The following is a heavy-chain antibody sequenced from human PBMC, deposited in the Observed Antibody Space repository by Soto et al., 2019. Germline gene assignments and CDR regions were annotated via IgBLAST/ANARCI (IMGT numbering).Heavy chain of an antibody. CDR2: ISYDGNNK. J-gene: IGHJ4*02. D-gene: IGHD3-3*01. V-gene: IGHV3-30-3*01. CDR3: ARPYGRGVTGPFGK. Sequence: QVQLVESGGGVVQPGRSLRLSCAASGFTFSSYAMHWVRQAPGKGLEWVAVISYDGNNKYYADSVKGRFTISRDTSKNTLYLQMNSLRAEDTAVYYCARPYGRGVTGPFGKWGQGTLVTVSS. CDR1: GFTFSSYA.